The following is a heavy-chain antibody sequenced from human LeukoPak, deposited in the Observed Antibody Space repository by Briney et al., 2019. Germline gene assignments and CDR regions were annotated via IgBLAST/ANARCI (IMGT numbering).Heavy chain of an antibody. J-gene: IGHJ6*02. CDR2: INLNSGGT. D-gene: IGHD6-19*01. Sequence: ASVKVSCKASGYTFTGYYMHWVRRAPGQGLEWMGRINLNSGGTNYAQKFQGRVTMTRDTSISTAYMELSRLRSDDTAVYYCARWASIAVAATHYYYYGMDVWGQGTTVTVSS. CDR3: ARWASIAVAATHYYYYGMDV. CDR1: GYTFTGYY. V-gene: IGHV1-2*06.